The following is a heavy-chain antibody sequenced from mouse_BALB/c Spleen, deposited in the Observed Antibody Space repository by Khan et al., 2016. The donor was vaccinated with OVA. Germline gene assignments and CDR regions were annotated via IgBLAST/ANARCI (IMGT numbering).Heavy chain of an antibody. CDR2: INPTSGYT. CDR3: ARRSSEYTMDY. J-gene: IGHJ4*01. V-gene: IGHV1-4*01. CDR1: GYTFTSNT. Sequence: QIQLVQSGAELARPGASVKLSCKASGYTFTSNTMHWVKQRPGQGLEWIGYINPTSGYTNYNQNFKDKATLTADKSSSTAYMQLSSLTSEDSAVYYWARRSSEYTMDYWGQGTSVTVSS.